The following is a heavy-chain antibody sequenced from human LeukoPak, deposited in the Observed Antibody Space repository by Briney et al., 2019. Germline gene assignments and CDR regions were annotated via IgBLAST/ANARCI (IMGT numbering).Heavy chain of an antibody. D-gene: IGHD1-1*01. J-gene: IGHJ4*02. CDR2: ILYSGTT. CDR1: GGSISPYY. CDR3: ARVGDWNDLVY. V-gene: IGHV4-59*01. Sequence: SETLSLTCTVSGGSISPYYWSWIRQTPGKGLEWIGCILYSGTTTNYNPSLKSRVTISVDTSKNQFSLKLSSVTAADTAVYYCARVGDWNDLVYWGQGTLVTVSS.